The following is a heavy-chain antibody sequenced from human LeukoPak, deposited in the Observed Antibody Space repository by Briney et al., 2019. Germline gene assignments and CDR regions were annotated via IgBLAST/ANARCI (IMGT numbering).Heavy chain of an antibody. Sequence: GGSLRLSCAASGFTFRSYAMGWARHAPGKGLEWVSGTSDSGGTTHYADSVKGRFTISRDNSKNTLFLQMNSLRGEDTAVYYCARMPGGSYYHRLDSWGQGTLVTVSS. D-gene: IGHD2-15*01. V-gene: IGHV3-23*01. CDR1: GFTFRSYA. CDR3: ARMPGGSYYHRLDS. CDR2: TSDSGGTT. J-gene: IGHJ4*02.